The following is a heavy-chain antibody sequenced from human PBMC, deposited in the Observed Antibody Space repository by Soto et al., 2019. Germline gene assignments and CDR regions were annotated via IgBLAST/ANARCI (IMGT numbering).Heavy chain of an antibody. CDR2: IYHSGST. Sequence: SETLSLTCAVSSGSISSSNWWSWVRQPPGKGLEWIGEIYHSGSTNYNPSLKSRVTISVDKSKNQFSLKLSSVTAADTAVYYCAGTEQGWFFDYWGQGTLVTVLL. CDR3: AGTEQGWFFDY. D-gene: IGHD3-10*01. J-gene: IGHJ4*02. V-gene: IGHV4-4*02. CDR1: SGSISSSNW.